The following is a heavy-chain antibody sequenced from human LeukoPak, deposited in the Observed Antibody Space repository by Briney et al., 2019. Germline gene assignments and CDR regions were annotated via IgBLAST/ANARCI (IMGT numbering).Heavy chain of an antibody. D-gene: IGHD6-13*01. CDR3: AREISTSSSWYGDDAFDI. J-gene: IGHJ3*02. V-gene: IGHV3-72*01. Sequence: GGSLRLSCVASGFTSSDHYMDWVRQAPGKGLEWVGRTRSKANSYTTKYAASVEGRFTISRDTSKNLLYLQLNSLRTEDTAVYYCAREISTSSSWYGDDAFDIWGQGTMVTVSS. CDR2: TRSKANSYTT. CDR1: GFTSSDHY.